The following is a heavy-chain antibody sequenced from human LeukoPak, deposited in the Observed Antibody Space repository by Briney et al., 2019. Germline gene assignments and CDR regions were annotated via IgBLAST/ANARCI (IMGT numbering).Heavy chain of an antibody. CDR2: IYYSGST. CDR3: AREGGYSGSTDAFDI. Sequence: SETLSLTCTVSGGSISSSSYYWGWIRQPPGKGLEWIGSIYYSGSTYYNPSLKSRFTISVDTSKNQFSLKLSSVTAADTAVYYCAREGGYSGSTDAFDIWGQGTMVTVSS. V-gene: IGHV4-39*07. D-gene: IGHD5-12*01. J-gene: IGHJ3*02. CDR1: GGSISSSSYY.